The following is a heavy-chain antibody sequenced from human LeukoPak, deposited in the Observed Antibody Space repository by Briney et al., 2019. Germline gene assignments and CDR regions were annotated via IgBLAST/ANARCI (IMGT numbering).Heavy chain of an antibody. D-gene: IGHD3-3*01. CDR1: GYTFTGYY. V-gene: IGHV1-2*02. Sequence: ASVKVSCKASGYTFTGYYMHWVRQAPGQGLEWMGWINPNSGGTNYAQKFQGRVTMTRDTSISTAYMELSRLRSDDTAVYYCARSPTIFGVVTTYYYYYYYMDVWGKGTTVTVSS. CDR2: INPNSGGT. J-gene: IGHJ6*03. CDR3: ARSPTIFGVVTTYYYYYYYMDV.